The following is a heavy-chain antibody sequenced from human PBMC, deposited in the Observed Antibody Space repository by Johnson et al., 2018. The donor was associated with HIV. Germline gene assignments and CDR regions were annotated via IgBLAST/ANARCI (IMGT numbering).Heavy chain of an antibody. D-gene: IGHD2-2*01. CDR3: ARGGYCNSASCYRGNAFDI. V-gene: IGHV3-20*04. CDR2: INWNGGST. J-gene: IGHJ3*02. Sequence: VQLVESGGGVVRPGGSLRLSCTASGFSFDDYGMNWVRQAPGKGLEWVTGINWNGGSTGYADSVKGRFTISRDNAKNSLHLQMNSLRAEDTALYYCARGGYCNSASCYRGNAFDIWGQGTMVTVSS. CDR1: GFSFDDYG.